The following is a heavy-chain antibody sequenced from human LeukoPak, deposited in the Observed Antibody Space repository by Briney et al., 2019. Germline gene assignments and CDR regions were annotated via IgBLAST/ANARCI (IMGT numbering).Heavy chain of an antibody. CDR3: ARHGSDYYDSSGYYYGYFQH. CDR1: GASISSYY. CDR2: IYYSGST. D-gene: IGHD3-22*01. Sequence: PSETLSLTCTVSGASISSYYWSWIRQPPGKGLEWSGYIYYSGSTNYNPSLKSRVTISVDTSKNQFSLKLSSVTAADTAVYYCARHGSDYYDSSGYYYGYFQHWGQGTLVTVSS. V-gene: IGHV4-59*08. J-gene: IGHJ1*01.